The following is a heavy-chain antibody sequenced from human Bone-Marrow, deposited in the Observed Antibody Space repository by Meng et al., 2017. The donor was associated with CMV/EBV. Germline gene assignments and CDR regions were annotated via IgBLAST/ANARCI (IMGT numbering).Heavy chain of an antibody. D-gene: IGHD2-21*01. CDR3: ARAPRLAYCGGDCYGNWFDP. CDR1: RGDY. V-gene: IGHV4-34*01. Sequence: RGDYWSWIRQPPGKGLEWIGEINHSGSTNYNPSLKSRVTISVDTSKNQFSLKLSSVTAADTAVYYCARAPRLAYCGGDCYGNWFDPWGQGTLVTVSS. CDR2: INHSGST. J-gene: IGHJ5*02.